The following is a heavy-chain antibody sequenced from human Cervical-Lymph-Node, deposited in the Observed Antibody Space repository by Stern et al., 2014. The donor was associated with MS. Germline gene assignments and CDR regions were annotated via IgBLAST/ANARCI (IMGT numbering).Heavy chain of an antibody. Sequence: EVQLVESGGGLVHPGGSLRLSCEASGFTFSSYTMTWVRQAPGKGLEWVSSITGSGGNTYYTHSVKARFTISRDNSRNTVDLQLHSLRAEDTALYHCAKDLPYASGRPDYWGQGTLVTVSS. J-gene: IGHJ4*02. CDR3: AKDLPYASGRPDY. CDR1: GFTFSSYT. D-gene: IGHD3-10*01. CDR2: ITGSGGNT. V-gene: IGHV3-23*04.